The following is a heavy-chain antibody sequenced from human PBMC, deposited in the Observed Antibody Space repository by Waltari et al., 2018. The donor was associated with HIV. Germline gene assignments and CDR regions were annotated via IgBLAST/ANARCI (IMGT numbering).Heavy chain of an antibody. D-gene: IGHD3-10*01. Sequence: QVQLVQSGAEAKKPGASVKVSCKASGYTFTGYYMHWVRQAPGQGLEWMGCINPNSGGTNYPQEFQGRVAMTRDTSISAAYMELSGLGSDETAVYYCARGRYGTGSYRGLYYFDYWGQGTLVTVSS. CDR3: ARGRYGTGSYRGLYYFDY. CDR2: INPNSGGT. J-gene: IGHJ4*02. V-gene: IGHV1-2*02. CDR1: GYTFTGYY.